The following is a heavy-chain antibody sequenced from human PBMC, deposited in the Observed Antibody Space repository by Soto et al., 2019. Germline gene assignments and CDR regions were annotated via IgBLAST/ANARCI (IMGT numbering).Heavy chain of an antibody. V-gene: IGHV1-18*04. CDR2: ISAYNDNT. Sequence: ASVKVSCKASGYTFTSYGISWVRQAPGQGIEWMGWISAYNDNTNYAQKLQGRVTMTTDTSTSTAYMELRSLRADDTAVYYCAREAWIGGAFDSWGQGTMVTVSS. J-gene: IGHJ3*02. D-gene: IGHD3-10*01. CDR3: AREAWIGGAFDS. CDR1: GYTFTSYG.